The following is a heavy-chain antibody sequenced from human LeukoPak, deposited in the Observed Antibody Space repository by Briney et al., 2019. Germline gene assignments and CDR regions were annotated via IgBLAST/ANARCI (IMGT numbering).Heavy chain of an antibody. CDR3: ARDHDSSGYPFDY. J-gene: IGHJ4*02. Sequence: ASVKVSCKASGYTYTGYYMHWVRQAPGQGLEWMGWINPNSGGTKYAQKFQGRVTMTRDTSISTAYMELSRLRSDEMAVYYCARDHDSSGYPFDYWGQGTLVTVSS. CDR1: GYTYTGYY. D-gene: IGHD3-22*01. V-gene: IGHV1-2*02. CDR2: INPNSGGT.